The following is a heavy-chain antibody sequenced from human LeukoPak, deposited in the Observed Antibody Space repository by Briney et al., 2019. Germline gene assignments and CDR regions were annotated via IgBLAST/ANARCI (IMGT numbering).Heavy chain of an antibody. CDR1: GYTFTGYY. V-gene: IGHV1-2*02. Sequence: GASVKVSCKAPGYTFTGYYMHWVRQAPGQGLEWMGWINPNSGGTNYAQKFQGRVTMTRDTSISTAYMELSRLRSDDTAVYYCARWSISSSVGGVWGQGTTVTVSS. CDR2: INPNSGGT. D-gene: IGHD6-6*01. CDR3: ARWSISSSVGGV. J-gene: IGHJ6*02.